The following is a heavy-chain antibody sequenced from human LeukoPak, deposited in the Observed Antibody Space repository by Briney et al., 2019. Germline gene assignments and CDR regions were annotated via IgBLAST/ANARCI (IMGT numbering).Heavy chain of an antibody. D-gene: IGHD2-15*01. J-gene: IGHJ4*02. CDR3: ARDLTDYSRD. Sequence: PSETLSLTCTVSGGSISSYYWSWIRQPPGKGLEWIGYIYYSGSSNYNPSLKSRVTISVDTSKNQFSLKLSSVTAADTAVYYCARDLTDYSRDWGQGTLVTVSS. CDR1: GGSISSYY. V-gene: IGHV4-59*12. CDR2: IYYSGSS.